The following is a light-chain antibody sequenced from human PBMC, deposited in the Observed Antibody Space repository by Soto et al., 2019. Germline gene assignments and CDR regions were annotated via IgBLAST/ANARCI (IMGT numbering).Light chain of an antibody. Sequence: QSVLTQPPSVSGAPGQTVTISCTGTSSNIGAGFDVHWYQQLPGAAPKLLIYANTDRPSGVPARFSGSKSVTSASLAITGLQREDEADYFCLSYDTSLRGVFGGGTKVTVL. CDR2: ANT. CDR3: LSYDTSLRGV. V-gene: IGLV1-40*01. J-gene: IGLJ2*01. CDR1: SSNIGAGFD.